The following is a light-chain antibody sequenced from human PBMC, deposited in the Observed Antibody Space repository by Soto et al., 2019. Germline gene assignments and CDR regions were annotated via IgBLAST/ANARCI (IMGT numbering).Light chain of an antibody. V-gene: IGKV1-5*03. CDR2: KAS. J-gene: IGKJ3*01. CDR3: QQSFT. Sequence: DIQMTQSPSTLSASVGDRVTITCRASQSISSWLAWYQQKPGKARKLLIYKASSLESGVLSRFSGSGSGTEFTLTISSLQPDDFATYYCQQSFTFGPGTKVDIK. CDR1: QSISSW.